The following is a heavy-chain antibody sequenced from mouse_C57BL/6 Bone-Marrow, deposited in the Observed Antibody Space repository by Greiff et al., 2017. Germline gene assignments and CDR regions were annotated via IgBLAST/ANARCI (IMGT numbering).Heavy chain of an antibody. V-gene: IGHV5-6*01. CDR1: GFTFSSYG. CDR3: ARQVY. CDR2: ISSGGSYT. Sequence: EVKVVESGGDLVKPGGSLKLSCAASGFTFSSYGMSWVRQTPDKRLEWVATISSGGSYTYYPDSVKGRFTISRDNAKNTLYLQMSSLKSEDTAMYYCARQVYWGQGTLVTVSA. J-gene: IGHJ3*01.